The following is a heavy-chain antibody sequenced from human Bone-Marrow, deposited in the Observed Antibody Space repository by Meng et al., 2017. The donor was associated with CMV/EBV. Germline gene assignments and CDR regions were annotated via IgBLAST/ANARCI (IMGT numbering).Heavy chain of an antibody. Sequence: ASVKVSCKVSGYTLTDLSMHWVRQAPGKGLEWMRGFDPEDGKTIYAQNFQGRVTMTEDTSTDTAYMELTSPTSEDTAVYYCATRMLYYDTQDYWGQGTLVTVSS. CDR3: ATRMLYYDTQDY. V-gene: IGHV1-24*01. D-gene: IGHD3-22*01. J-gene: IGHJ4*02. CDR1: GYTLTDLS. CDR2: FDPEDGKT.